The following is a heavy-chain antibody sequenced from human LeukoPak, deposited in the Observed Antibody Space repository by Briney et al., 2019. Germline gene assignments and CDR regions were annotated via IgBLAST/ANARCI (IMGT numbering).Heavy chain of an antibody. Sequence: SETLSLTCTVSGGSISSSNYYWGWIRQPPGKGLEWIGSIYYSGSTYYADSVKGRFTISRDNSKNSLYLQMNSLRAEDTALYYCAKDGEGYCSSTSCYLLDYWGQGTLVTVSS. CDR1: GGSISSSNYY. CDR3: AKDGEGYCSSTSCYLLDY. CDR2: IYYSGST. D-gene: IGHD2-2*01. J-gene: IGHJ4*02. V-gene: IGHV4-39*02.